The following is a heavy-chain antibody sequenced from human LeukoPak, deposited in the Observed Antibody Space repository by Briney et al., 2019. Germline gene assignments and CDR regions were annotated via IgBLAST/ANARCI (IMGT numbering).Heavy chain of an antibody. J-gene: IGHJ3*02. CDR3: ARRLSPDAFDI. CDR1: GGSISSYY. V-gene: IGHV4-59*08. CDR2: VFYSGRT. Sequence: KSSETLSLTCTVSGGSISSYYWSWIRQPPGKGLEWIGYVFYSGRTNYNHSLKSRCTISVDTSKTQFSLKLSSVTAADTAVYYCARRLSPDAFDIWGQGTMVTVSS. D-gene: IGHD2/OR15-2a*01.